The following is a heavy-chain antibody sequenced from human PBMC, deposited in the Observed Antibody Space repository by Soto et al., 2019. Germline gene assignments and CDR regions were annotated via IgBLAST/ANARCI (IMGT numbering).Heavy chain of an antibody. Sequence: QVLQQESGPGLVKPSQTLSLTCTVSGEAFSSGGYYWSWIRQHPGKGLEWIGYVFYSGTTYYSPSLKSRVSISVDTSKNQFSLSLSSVTAADTAVYYCARTTTYYDYIWGSYRPKDFDFWGQGTLVTVSS. CDR1: GEAFSSGGYY. D-gene: IGHD3-16*02. CDR3: ARTTTYYDYIWGSYRPKDFDF. CDR2: VFYSGTT. V-gene: IGHV4-31*03. J-gene: IGHJ4*02.